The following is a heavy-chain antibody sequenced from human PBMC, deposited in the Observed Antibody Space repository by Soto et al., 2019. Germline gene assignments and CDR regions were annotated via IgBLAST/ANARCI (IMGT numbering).Heavy chain of an antibody. D-gene: IGHD3-3*01. V-gene: IGHV4-34*01. CDR1: GGSLSGYY. CDR2: INHSGST. CDR3: ARGDGTYYDFWSGYSTSLSPYMDV. Sequence: QVQLQQWGAGLLKPSETVSLTCAVYGGSLSGYYWIWIRQSPGKGLEWIGEINHSGSTNYSPSLKGRVTMSVDKFNKQFSLKLSSVTAADTAVYFCARGDGTYYDFWSGYSTSLSPYMDVWGKGTPVTVSS. J-gene: IGHJ6*03.